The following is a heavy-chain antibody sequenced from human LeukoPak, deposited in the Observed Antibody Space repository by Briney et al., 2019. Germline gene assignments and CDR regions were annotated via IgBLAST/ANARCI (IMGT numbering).Heavy chain of an antibody. V-gene: IGHV3-74*01. D-gene: IGHD1-14*01. J-gene: IGHJ4*02. CDR2: INPDGSRT. Sequence: GGSLRLSCAASGFTFSSNWMHWVRQGPGKGLVWVSRINPDGSRTDYAESVKGRFTISRDNAKITLSLEMNSLGDEDTAVYYCSRDFNGRNDFWGQGTPVTVSS. CDR1: GFTFSSNW. CDR3: SRDFNGRNDF.